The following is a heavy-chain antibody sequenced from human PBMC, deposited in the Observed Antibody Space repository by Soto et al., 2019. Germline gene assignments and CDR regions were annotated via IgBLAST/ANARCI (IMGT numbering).Heavy chain of an antibody. D-gene: IGHD1-26*01. V-gene: IGHV1-18*04. CDR3: AREAGSGSNYPDDY. Sequence: VNVSCKASGYIFTNSVINWVRQAPGQGLEWMGWISPYNGNTNYAQKFQGRVTMTTDTSTNIAFMDLRNLRSDDTAVYYCAREAGSGSNYPDDYWGQGTLVTVSS. CDR1: GYIFTNSV. CDR2: ISPYNGNT. J-gene: IGHJ4*02.